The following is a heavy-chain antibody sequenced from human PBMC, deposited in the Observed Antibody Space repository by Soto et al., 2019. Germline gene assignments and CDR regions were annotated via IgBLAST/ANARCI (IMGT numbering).Heavy chain of an antibody. CDR3: AREVDTALDY. D-gene: IGHD5-18*01. Sequence: GASVKVCCKASGYTFTGYYMHWVRQSPGQGLEWVGWINPNSGGTNYAQKFQGWVTMTRDTSISTAYMELSRLRSDDTAVYYCAREVDTALDYWGQGTLVTVSS. CDR1: GYTFTGYY. J-gene: IGHJ4*02. CDR2: INPNSGGT. V-gene: IGHV1-2*04.